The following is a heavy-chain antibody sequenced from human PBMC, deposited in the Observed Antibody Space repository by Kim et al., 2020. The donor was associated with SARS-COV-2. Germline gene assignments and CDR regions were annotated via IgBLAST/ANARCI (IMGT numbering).Heavy chain of an antibody. Sequence: SVKVSCKASGGTFSSYAISWVRQAPGQGLEWMGGIIPIFGTANYAQKFQGRVTITADESTSTAYMELSSLRSEDTAVYYCARNQKYYYARKGPIRPYYYGMDVWGQGTTVTVSS. CDR2: IIPIFGTA. V-gene: IGHV1-69*13. CDR3: ARNQKYYYARKGPIRPYYYGMDV. D-gene: IGHD3-10*01. J-gene: IGHJ6*02. CDR1: GGTFSSYA.